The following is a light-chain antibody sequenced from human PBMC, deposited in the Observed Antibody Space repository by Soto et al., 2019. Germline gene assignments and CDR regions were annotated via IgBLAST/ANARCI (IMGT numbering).Light chain of an antibody. J-gene: IGKJ4*01. Sequence: EIVMTQSPVTLSVSPGERVTLSCRASQSVSSNLAWYQQKPGQAPSLLIYGASTRATGIPGRFSGSGSGTEFTLTISSLQSEDFAAYYCQQYNSWPLTFGGGTKVDI. CDR1: QSVSSN. V-gene: IGKV3-15*01. CDR2: GAS. CDR3: QQYNSWPLT.